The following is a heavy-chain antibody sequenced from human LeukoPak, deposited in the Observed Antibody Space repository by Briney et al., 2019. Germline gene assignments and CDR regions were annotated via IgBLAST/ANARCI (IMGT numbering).Heavy chain of an antibody. J-gene: IGHJ4*02. V-gene: IGHV3-49*04. CDR1: GFTFGDYA. CDR2: IRSKAYGGTT. D-gene: IGHD4-17*01. CDR3: SRNYYGDSGGFFDY. Sequence: GGSLRLSCTASGFTFGDYAMSWVRQAPGKGLEWVGFIRSKAYGGTTEYAASVKGRLTISRDDSKSIAYLQMNSLKTEDTAPYYCSRNYYGDSGGFFDYWGQGTLVTVSS.